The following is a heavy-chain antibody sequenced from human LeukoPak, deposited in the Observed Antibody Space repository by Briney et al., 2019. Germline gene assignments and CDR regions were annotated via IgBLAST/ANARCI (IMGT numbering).Heavy chain of an antibody. Sequence: QSGGSLRLSCAASGFTFSSYEMNWVRQAPGKGLEWVSYISSSGSTIYYADSVKGRFTISRDNAKDSVYLQMNSLRAEDSATYYCVREGFYFFDFWGQGTLVTVSS. CDR1: GFTFSSYE. CDR2: ISSSGSTI. V-gene: IGHV3-48*03. J-gene: IGHJ4*01. CDR3: VREGFYFFDF.